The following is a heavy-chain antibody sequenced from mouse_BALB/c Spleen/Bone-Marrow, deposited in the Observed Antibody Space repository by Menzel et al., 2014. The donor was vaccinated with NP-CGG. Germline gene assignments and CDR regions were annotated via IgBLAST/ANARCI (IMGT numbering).Heavy chain of an antibody. D-gene: IGHD1-1*01. CDR2: INPYNGDT. Sequence: VQLQQSGPELVKPGASVKISCKASGYSFTGYFMNWVMQSHGKSLEWIGRINPYNGDTFYNQKFKGKATLTVDKSSSTAHMELRSLASEDSAVDYCTRWGTTVVAYYAMDYWGQGTSVTVSS. V-gene: IGHV1-20*02. CDR3: TRWGTTVVAYYAMDY. J-gene: IGHJ4*01. CDR1: GYSFTGYF.